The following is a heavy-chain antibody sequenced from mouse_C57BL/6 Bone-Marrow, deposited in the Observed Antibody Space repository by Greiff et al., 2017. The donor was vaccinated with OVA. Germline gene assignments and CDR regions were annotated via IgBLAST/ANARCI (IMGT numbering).Heavy chain of an antibody. CDR1: GYTFTGYW. CDR3: ARGYDGYYVGWYFDV. D-gene: IGHD2-3*01. CDR2: ILPGSGST. V-gene: IGHV1-9*01. J-gene: IGHJ1*03. Sequence: QVQLQQSGAELMKPGASVKLSCKATGYTFTGYWIEWVKQRPGHGLEWIGEILPGSGSTNHNEKFKGKATFTADTSSNTAYMQLSSLTTEDSAIYYCARGYDGYYVGWYFDVWGTGTTVTVSS.